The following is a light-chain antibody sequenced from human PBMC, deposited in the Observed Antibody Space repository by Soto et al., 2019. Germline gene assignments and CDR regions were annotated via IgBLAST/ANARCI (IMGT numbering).Light chain of an antibody. Sequence: EIVMTQSPATLSVSPGERATLSCRASQSVSSNFAWYQQKPGQAPRLLIYGASTRATGIPARFSGSGSGTAFNLIISSLQSDDFAVSYCQQCNNWPLTFGQGTRVEIK. J-gene: IGKJ1*01. CDR3: QQCNNWPLT. CDR1: QSVSSN. V-gene: IGKV3-15*01. CDR2: GAS.